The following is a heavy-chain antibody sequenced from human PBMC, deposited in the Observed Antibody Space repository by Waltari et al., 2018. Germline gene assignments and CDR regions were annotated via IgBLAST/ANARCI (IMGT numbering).Heavy chain of an antibody. D-gene: IGHD6-13*01. CDR1: GSTFTGYY. J-gene: IGHJ6*02. CDR3: AATAAGLYYYYGMDV. CDR2: INPNSGGT. Sequence: QVQLVQSGAEVKKPGASVKVSCKASGSTFTGYYMHWVRQAPGQGLEWMGWINPNSGGTNYAQKFQGRVTMTRDTSISTAYMELSRLRSDDTAVYYCAATAAGLYYYYGMDVWGQGTTVTVSS. V-gene: IGHV1-2*02.